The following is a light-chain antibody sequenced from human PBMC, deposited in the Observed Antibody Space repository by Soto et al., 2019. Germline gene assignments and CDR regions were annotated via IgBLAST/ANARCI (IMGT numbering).Light chain of an antibody. CDR1: SSDVGNYNY. CDR3: SSYTSGSTYV. J-gene: IGLJ1*01. V-gene: IGLV2-14*01. CDR2: DVS. Sequence: QSALTQPASVSGSPGQSITISCTGTSSDVGNYNYVSWYQQHPGKAPKLMIYDVSNRPSGVSNRFSGSKSGITASLTISGLQAEDEADYYCSSYTSGSTYVFGTGTKVTVL.